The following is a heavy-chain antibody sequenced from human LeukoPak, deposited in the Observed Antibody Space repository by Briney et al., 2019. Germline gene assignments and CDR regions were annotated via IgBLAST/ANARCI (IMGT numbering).Heavy chain of an antibody. CDR2: IWYDGSSK. CDR1: GFTFSTYG. J-gene: IGHJ4*02. Sequence: GGSLRLSCAASGFTFSTYGMHWVRQAPGKGLEWVAVIWYDGSSKYYADSVKGRFTISRDNSKNKLYPQMDSLRAEDTAVYYCARESAAVVGTDYFDYWGQGTLVTVSS. D-gene: IGHD6-19*01. CDR3: ARESAAVVGTDYFDY. V-gene: IGHV3-33*01.